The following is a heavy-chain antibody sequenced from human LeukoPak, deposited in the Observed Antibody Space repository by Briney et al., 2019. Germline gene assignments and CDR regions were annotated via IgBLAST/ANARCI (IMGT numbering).Heavy chain of an antibody. J-gene: IGHJ6*04. CDR3: AREDQLLIIPGYFDL. CDR1: GGSISSYY. Sequence: SETLSLTCTVSGGSISSYYWSWIRQPAGKGLEWIGRIYTSGSTNYNPSLKSRVTMSVDTSKNQFSLKLSSVTAADTAVYYCAREDQLLIIPGYFDLWGKGTTVTVSS. D-gene: IGHD2-2*01. CDR2: IYTSGST. V-gene: IGHV4-4*07.